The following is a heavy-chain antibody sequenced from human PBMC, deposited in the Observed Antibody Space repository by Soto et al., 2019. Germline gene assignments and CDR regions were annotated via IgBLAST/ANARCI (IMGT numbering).Heavy chain of an antibody. J-gene: IGHJ4*02. CDR3: ARGSHSSSWYSHDC. V-gene: IGHV4-59*01. D-gene: IGHD6-13*01. Sequence: SETLSLTCTVSGGSISSYYWSWIRQPPGKGLEWIGYIYYSGSTNYNPPLKSRVTISVDTSKNQFYLKLSSVTAADTAVYYCARGSHSSSWYSHDCWGQGTLVTVSS. CDR2: IYYSGST. CDR1: GGSISSYY.